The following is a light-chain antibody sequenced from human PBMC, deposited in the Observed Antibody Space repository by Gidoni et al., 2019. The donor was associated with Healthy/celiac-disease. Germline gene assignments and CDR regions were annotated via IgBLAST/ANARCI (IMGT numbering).Light chain of an antibody. CDR3: QAWDSSTVV. CDR1: TLGEKY. CDR2: QDS. J-gene: IGLJ2*01. Sequence: SYELTQPPSVSVSPGQTASFTCSGDTLGEKYACWYQQKPGPSPVLVIYQDSKRPSGSPDRFSGSNSGNTATLTISGTQAMDEADYYCQAWDSSTVVFGGGTKLNVL. V-gene: IGLV3-1*01.